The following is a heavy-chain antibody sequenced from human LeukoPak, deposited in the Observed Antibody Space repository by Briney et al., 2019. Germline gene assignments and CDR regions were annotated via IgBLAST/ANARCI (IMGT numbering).Heavy chain of an antibody. CDR3: ARGFQQLRFAFDI. Sequence: PSQTLSLTCTVSGGSISSGDHYWSWIRQPPGKGLEWIGYIYYSGSTYYNPSLKSRVTISVDTSKNQFSLKLSSVTAADTAVYYCARGFQQLRFAFDIWGQGTTVTVSS. CDR1: GGSISSGDHY. CDR2: IYYSGST. J-gene: IGHJ3*02. D-gene: IGHD6-13*01. V-gene: IGHV4-30-4*01.